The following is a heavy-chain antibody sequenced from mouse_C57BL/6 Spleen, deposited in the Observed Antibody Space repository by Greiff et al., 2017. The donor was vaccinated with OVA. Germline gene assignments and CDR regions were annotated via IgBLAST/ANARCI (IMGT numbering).Heavy chain of an antibody. CDR3: ASQDYYGSSYDY. J-gene: IGHJ2*01. CDR2: IYPEDGAT. CDR1: GFNITDYY. Sequence: VQLQQSGAELVKPGASVKLSCTASGFNITDYYMHWVKQRTEHGLEWIGRIYPEDGATKYAPKFQGKATITADTSSNTAYLQLSSLTSEDTAVYYCASQDYYGSSYDYWGQGTTLTVSS. V-gene: IGHV14-2*01. D-gene: IGHD1-1*01.